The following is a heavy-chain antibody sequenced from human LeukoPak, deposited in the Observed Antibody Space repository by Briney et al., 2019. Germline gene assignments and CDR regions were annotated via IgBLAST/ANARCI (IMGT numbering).Heavy chain of an antibody. CDR1: GYTFTGYY. CDR3: ARDQSPLNGGYSEGEVFDC. D-gene: IGHD5-12*01. J-gene: IGHJ4*02. CDR2: INPNSGGT. Sequence: ASVKVSCKASGYTFTGYYMHWVRQAPGQGLEWMGRINPNSGGTNYAQKFQGRVTMTRDTSTSTAHMELRSLRPDDTAVYYCARDQSPLNGGYSEGEVFDCWGQGTLVTVSS. V-gene: IGHV1-2*06.